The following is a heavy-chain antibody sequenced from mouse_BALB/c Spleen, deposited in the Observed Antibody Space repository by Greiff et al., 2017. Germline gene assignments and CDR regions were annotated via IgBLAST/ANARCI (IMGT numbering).Heavy chain of an antibody. V-gene: IGHV1-18*01. CDR3: ARRTYYGNYLGAMDY. D-gene: IGHD2-1*01. J-gene: IGHJ4*01. Sequence: VQLQQSGPELVKISCKTSGYTFTEYTMHWVKQSHGKSLEWIGGINPNNGGTSYNQKFKGKATLTVDKSSSTAYMELRSLTSEDSAVYYCARRTYYGNYLGAMDYWGQGTSVTVSS. CDR1: GYTFTEYT. CDR2: INPNNGGT.